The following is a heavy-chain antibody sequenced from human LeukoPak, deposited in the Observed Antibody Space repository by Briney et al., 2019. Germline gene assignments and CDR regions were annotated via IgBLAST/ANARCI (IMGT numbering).Heavy chain of an antibody. CDR1: GYIFTSYG. D-gene: IGHD6-19*01. Sequence: GASVKVSCKASGYIFTSYGISWVRQAPGQGLEWMGWISAYNGNTNYAQKLQGRVTMTTDTSTSTAYMELRSLRSDDTAVYYCARDEAVAGQTHGEAFFQHWGQGTLVTVSS. J-gene: IGHJ1*01. CDR2: ISAYNGNT. V-gene: IGHV1-18*01. CDR3: ARDEAVAGQTHGEAFFQH.